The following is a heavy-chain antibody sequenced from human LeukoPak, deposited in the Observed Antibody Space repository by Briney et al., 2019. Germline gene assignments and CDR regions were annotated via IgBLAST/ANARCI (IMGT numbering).Heavy chain of an antibody. J-gene: IGHJ4*02. Sequence: GGSLRISCAASGFTFSNFGMHWVRQAPGKGLEWVAFIRYDGSNKHHADSMKGRFTISRDNSKNTLYLQMNSLRPEDTAVYYCAKVAHTSSWYSTGHWGQGTLVTVS. D-gene: IGHD6-13*01. CDR2: IRYDGSNK. CDR3: AKVAHTSSWYSTGH. V-gene: IGHV3-30*02. CDR1: GFTFSNFG.